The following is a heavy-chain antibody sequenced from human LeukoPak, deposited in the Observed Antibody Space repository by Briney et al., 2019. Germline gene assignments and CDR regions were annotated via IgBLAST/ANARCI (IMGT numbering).Heavy chain of an antibody. V-gene: IGHV1-2*06. CDR2: INPNSGDT. D-gene: IGHD6-19*01. J-gene: IGHJ4*02. CDR1: GYTFTGYY. CDR3: ARDKGSSGWYYFDY. Sequence: ASVKVSCKASGYTFTGYYMHWVRQAPGQGLEWMGRINPNSGDTSYAQKFQGRVIMTRDTSISTAYMELSRLRSDDTAVYYCARDKGSSGWYYFDYWGQGTLVTVSS.